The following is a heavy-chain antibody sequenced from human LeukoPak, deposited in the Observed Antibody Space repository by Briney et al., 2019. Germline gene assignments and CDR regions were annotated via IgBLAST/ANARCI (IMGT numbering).Heavy chain of an antibody. Sequence: GGSLRLSCAASGFTFSSYEMNWVRQAPGKGLEWVSYISSSGSTIYYADSVKGRFTISRDNAKNSLYLQMNSLRAEDTAVYYCAKEGGNFYHSSGYYYVRSYYYYMDVWGKGTTVTVSS. CDR1: GFTFSSYE. CDR2: ISSSGSTI. CDR3: AKEGGNFYHSSGYYYVRSYYYYMDV. J-gene: IGHJ6*03. D-gene: IGHD3-22*01. V-gene: IGHV3-48*03.